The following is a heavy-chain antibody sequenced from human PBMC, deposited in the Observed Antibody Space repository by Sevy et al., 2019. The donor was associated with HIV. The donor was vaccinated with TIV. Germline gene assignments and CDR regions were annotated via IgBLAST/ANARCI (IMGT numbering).Heavy chain of an antibody. CDR2: ISSSGSTI. Sequence: GGSLRLSCEASGFSFSSYEMNWVRQAPGKGLEWASYISSSGSTIYYADSVKGRFTISRDNARNSLYLQMNSLRVEDTAVYYCARGDAYYHKGFDPWGQGTLVTVSS. CDR1: GFSFSSYE. CDR3: ARGDAYYHKGFDP. J-gene: IGHJ5*02. V-gene: IGHV3-48*03. D-gene: IGHD3-22*01.